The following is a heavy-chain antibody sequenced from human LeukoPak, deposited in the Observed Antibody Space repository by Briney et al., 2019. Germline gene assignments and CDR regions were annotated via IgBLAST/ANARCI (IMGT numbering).Heavy chain of an antibody. CDR3: ARDRAGDSFDI. J-gene: IGHJ3*02. Sequence: SETLSLTCTVSGDSISSGNYYWTWVRQPAGKGLEWIGRIYTSGNTNYNPSLKSQVTISMDTSKNQFSLNLNSVTAADTAVYYCARDRAGDSFDIWGQGTMVTVSS. CDR2: IYTSGNT. D-gene: IGHD7-27*01. CDR1: GDSISSGNYY. V-gene: IGHV4-61*02.